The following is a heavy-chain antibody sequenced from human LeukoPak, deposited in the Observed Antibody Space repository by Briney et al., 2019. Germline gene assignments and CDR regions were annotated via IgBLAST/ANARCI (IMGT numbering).Heavy chain of an antibody. CDR2: INPNSGGT. CDR3: ARVKEPNYYDSSGYDPPGDY. D-gene: IGHD3-22*01. J-gene: IGHJ4*02. CDR1: GYTFTSYD. V-gene: IGHV1-2*02. Sequence: ASVKVSCKASGYTFTSYDINWVRQAPGQGLEWMGWINPNSGGTNYAQKFQGRVTMTRDTSISTAYMELSRLRSDDTAVYYCARVKEPNYYDSSGYDPPGDYWGQGTLVTVSS.